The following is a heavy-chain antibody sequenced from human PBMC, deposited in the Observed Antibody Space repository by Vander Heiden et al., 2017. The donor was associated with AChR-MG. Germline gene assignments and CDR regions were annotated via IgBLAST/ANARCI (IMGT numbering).Heavy chain of an antibody. CDR2: ISYDGSNK. Sequence: QVQLVESGGGVVQPGRSLRLSCAASGSTFSSYSMHWVSQATGKGLEWVAVISYDGSNKYYADSVKGRFTISRDNSKNTLYLQMNSLRAEDTAVYYCARYPSTYWYFDLWGLVSLGTVS. J-gene: IGHJ2*01. V-gene: IGHV3-30-3*01. CDR1: GSTFSSYS. CDR3: ARYPSTYWYFDL. D-gene: IGHD2-2*01.